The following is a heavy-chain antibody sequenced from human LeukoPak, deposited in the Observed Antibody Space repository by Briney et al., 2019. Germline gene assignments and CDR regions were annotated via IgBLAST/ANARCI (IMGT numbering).Heavy chain of an antibody. CDR2: IGPSGDNT. Sequence: PGGSLRLSCAASGFTFSNYGMDWVRQAPGKGLEWVSGIGPSGDNTYYADSVKGRSTISRDNSRNTVLLQMNSLTAEDTAVYYCGRDLNWGAFDIRGLGAMVTVSS. J-gene: IGHJ3*02. CDR1: GFTFSNYG. CDR3: GRDLNWGAFDI. V-gene: IGHV3-23*01. D-gene: IGHD7-27*01.